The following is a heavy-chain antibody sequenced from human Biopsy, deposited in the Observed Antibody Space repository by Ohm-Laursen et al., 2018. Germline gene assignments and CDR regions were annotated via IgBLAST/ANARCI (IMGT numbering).Heavy chain of an antibody. CDR3: ARHPTGFWFDP. V-gene: IGHV4-39*01. CDR2: IFYSGIT. J-gene: IGHJ5*02. CDR1: GGSVSSNVAY. Sequence: SETLSLTCTVSGGSVSSNVAYWAWIRQPPGKGLESIGSIFYSGITYYNPFLQSRVTMSVDTSKNQFSLNLTSVTAADTAVYYCARHPTGFWFDPWGHGTLVTVSS.